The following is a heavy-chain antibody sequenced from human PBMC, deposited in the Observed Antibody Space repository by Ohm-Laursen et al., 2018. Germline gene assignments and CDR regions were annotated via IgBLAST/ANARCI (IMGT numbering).Heavy chain of an antibody. D-gene: IGHD2-15*01. V-gene: IGHV3-7*01. CDR1: GFAFEDSW. CDR3: ARDFRREYCSGGSCYSGLDV. CDR2: IKQDESEK. J-gene: IGHJ6*02. Sequence: SLRLSCAASGFAFEDSWMTWVRQAPGKGLEWVANIKQDESEKLYLDSVKGRFTVSRNNPKNSLFLEMNRLRVEDTGVYYCARDFRREYCSGGSCYSGLDVWGQGTTVTVSS.